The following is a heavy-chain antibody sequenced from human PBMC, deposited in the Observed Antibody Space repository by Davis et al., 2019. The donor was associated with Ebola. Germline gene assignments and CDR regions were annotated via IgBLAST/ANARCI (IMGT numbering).Heavy chain of an antibody. J-gene: IGHJ4*02. D-gene: IGHD6-19*01. Sequence: PGGSLRLSCAASGFTFSSYAMSWVRQAPGKGLEWVSAISGSGGSTYYADSVKGRFTISRDNSKNTLYLQMNSLRAEDTAVYYCAKGDRSSGWYGFHFDYWGQGTLVTVSS. CDR1: GFTFSSYA. CDR2: ISGSGGST. V-gene: IGHV3-23*01. CDR3: AKGDRSSGWYGFHFDY.